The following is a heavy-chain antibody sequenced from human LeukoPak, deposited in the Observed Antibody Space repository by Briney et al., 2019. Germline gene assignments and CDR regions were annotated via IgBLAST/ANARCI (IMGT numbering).Heavy chain of an antibody. CDR1: GYTFTSYG. V-gene: IGHV1-18*01. D-gene: IGHD3-10*01. CDR3: AITSPYYYGSGSYFPYNWFDP. CDR2: ISAYNGNT. J-gene: IGHJ5*02. Sequence: ASVKVSCKASGYTFTSYGISWVRQAPGQGLEWMGWISAYNGNTNYAQKLQGRVTMTTDTSTSTAYMELRSLRSDDTAVYYCAITSPYYYGSGSYFPYNWFDPWGQGTLVTVSS.